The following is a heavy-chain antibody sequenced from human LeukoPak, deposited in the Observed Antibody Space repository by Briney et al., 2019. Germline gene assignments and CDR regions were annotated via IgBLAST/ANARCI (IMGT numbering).Heavy chain of an antibody. CDR1: GFTFSNYW. CDR3: ARKGGATTYGYYYYYMDV. J-gene: IGHJ6*03. V-gene: IGHV3-7*01. Sequence: GGSLRLSCAASGFTFSNYWMSWARQAPGKGLEWVASIKEDGSETYYVDSVKGRFTISRDSAKNSVYLQMNSLRAEDTAVYYCARKGGATTYGYYYYYMDVWGKGTTVTISS. D-gene: IGHD1-26*01. CDR2: IKEDGSET.